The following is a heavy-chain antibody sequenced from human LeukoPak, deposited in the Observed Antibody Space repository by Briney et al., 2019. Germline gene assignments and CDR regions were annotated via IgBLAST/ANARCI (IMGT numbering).Heavy chain of an antibody. CDR2: ISSSSSTI. CDR3: ARDGPPFYDSSGVDAFDI. Sequence: PGGSLRLSCAASGFTFSSYSMDWVRQAPGKGLEWVSYISSSSSTIYYADSVKGRFTISRDNAKNSLYLQMNSLRAEDTAVYYCARDGPPFYDSSGVDAFDIWGQGTMVTVSS. D-gene: IGHD3-22*01. V-gene: IGHV3-48*04. J-gene: IGHJ3*02. CDR1: GFTFSSYS.